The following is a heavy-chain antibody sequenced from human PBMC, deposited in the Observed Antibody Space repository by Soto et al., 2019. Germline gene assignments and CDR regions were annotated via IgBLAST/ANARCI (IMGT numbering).Heavy chain of an antibody. CDR3: ARGTTGRRSTVTPYNWFDP. V-gene: IGHV1-69*02. J-gene: IGHJ5*02. CDR2: IIPILGIA. CDR1: GGTFSSYT. Sequence: QVQLVQSGAEVKKPGSSVKVSCKASGGTFSSYTISWVRHAPGQGLEWMGRIIPILGIAHYAQKFQGRVTITADTTTSTAYMELSSLRYEDPDVYYCARGTTGRRSTVTPYNWFDPWGQGTLVTVPS. D-gene: IGHD4-17*01.